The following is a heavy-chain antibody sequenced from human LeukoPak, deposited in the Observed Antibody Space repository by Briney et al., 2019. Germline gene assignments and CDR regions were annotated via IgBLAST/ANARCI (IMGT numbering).Heavy chain of an antibody. CDR2: IYYSGST. CDR1: GGSISSYY. CDR3: ARDAGNDYGGKVRLGNWFDP. V-gene: IGHV4-59*01. Sequence: SETLSLTCTVSGGSISSYYWSWIRQPPGKGLEWIGYIYYSGSTNYNPSLKSRVTISVDTSKNQFSLKLSSVTAADTAVYYCARDAGNDYGGKVRLGNWFDPWGQGTLVTVSS. D-gene: IGHD4-23*01. J-gene: IGHJ5*02.